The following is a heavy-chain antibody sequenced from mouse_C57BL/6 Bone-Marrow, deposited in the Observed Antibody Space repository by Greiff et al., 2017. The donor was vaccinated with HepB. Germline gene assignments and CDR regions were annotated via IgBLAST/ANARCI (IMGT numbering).Heavy chain of an antibody. J-gene: IGHJ4*01. CDR1: GFTFSDYY. CDR2: ISNGGGST. Sequence: VESGGGLVQPGGSLKLSCAASGFTFSDYYMYWVRQTPEKRLEWVAYISNGGGSTYYPDTVKGRLTISRDNAKNTLYLQMSRLKSEDTAMYYCARQPIYYGNYGDYAMDYWGQGTSVTVSS. V-gene: IGHV5-12*01. CDR3: ARQPIYYGNYGDYAMDY. D-gene: IGHD2-1*01.